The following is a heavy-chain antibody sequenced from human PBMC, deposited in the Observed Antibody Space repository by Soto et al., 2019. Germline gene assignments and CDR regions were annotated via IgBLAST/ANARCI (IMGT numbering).Heavy chain of an antibody. V-gene: IGHV3-23*01. CDR2: ISGSGGST. CDR1: GFTFSSYA. CDR3: ANAGGNYYYYGMDV. D-gene: IGHD6-13*01. J-gene: IGHJ6*02. Sequence: GGSLRLSCAASGFTFSSYAMSWVRQAPGKGLEWVSAISGSGGSTYYADSVKGRFTISRDNSKNTLYLQMNSLRAEDTAVYYCANAGGNYYYYGMDVWGQGTTVTVSS.